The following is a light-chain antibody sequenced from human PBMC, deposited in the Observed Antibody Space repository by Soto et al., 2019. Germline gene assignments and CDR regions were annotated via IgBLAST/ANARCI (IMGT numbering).Light chain of an antibody. Sequence: LAQPASVFGSPGQSITISCTGTSSDVGGYNFVSWYQQHPGKAPKLMIYEVSSRPSGVSNRFSGSKSGNTASLTISGLQPEDEADYYCSSYTTSGTVVFGTGTKV. CDR1: SSDVGGYNF. CDR2: EVS. J-gene: IGLJ1*01. CDR3: SSYTTSGTVV. V-gene: IGLV2-14*03.